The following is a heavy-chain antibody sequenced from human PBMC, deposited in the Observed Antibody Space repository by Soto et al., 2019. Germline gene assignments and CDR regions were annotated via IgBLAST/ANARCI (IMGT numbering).Heavy chain of an antibody. D-gene: IGHD3-9*01. CDR2: IYYSGST. CDR3: ARVPWCYDILTGYPYYYYYGMDV. Sequence: SETLSLTCTVSGGSISSGGYYWSWIRQHPGKGLEWIGYIYYSGSTYYNPSLKSRVTISVDTSKNQFSLKLSSVTAADTAVYYCARVPWCYDILTGYPYYYYYGMDVWGQGTTVTVSS. CDR1: GGSISSGGYY. J-gene: IGHJ6*02. V-gene: IGHV4-31*03.